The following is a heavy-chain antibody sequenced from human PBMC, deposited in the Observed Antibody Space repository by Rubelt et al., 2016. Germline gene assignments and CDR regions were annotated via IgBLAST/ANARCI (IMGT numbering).Heavy chain of an antibody. V-gene: IGHV3-48*02. CDR2: ISSSSSTI. D-gene: IGHD2-2*01. J-gene: IGHJ4*02. Sequence: EVQLVESGGGLVQPGGSLRLSCAASGFTFSSYSMNWVRQAPGKGLEWVSYISSSSSTIYYADSVKGRCTISRDNAKTSRYLQMNSLRDEDTALYYCATQGYCSSTSCYGAYWGQGTLVTVSS. CDR1: GFTFSSYS. CDR3: ATQGYCSSTSCYGAY.